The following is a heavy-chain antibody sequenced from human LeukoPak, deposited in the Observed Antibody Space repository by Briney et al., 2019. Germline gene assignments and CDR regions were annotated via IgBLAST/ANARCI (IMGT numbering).Heavy chain of an antibody. V-gene: IGHV3-13*04. CDR2: IGNAGDT. Sequence: GGSLRLSCAASGFTFSSYDMHWVRQPTGKGLEWVSAIGNAGDTYYPDSVKGRFTISRENAKNSLYLQMNSLRAGDTAVYYCVRGTGYSAYDYDFDYWGQGTLVTVSS. J-gene: IGHJ4*02. D-gene: IGHD5-12*01. CDR3: VRGTGYSAYDYDFDY. CDR1: GFTFSSYD.